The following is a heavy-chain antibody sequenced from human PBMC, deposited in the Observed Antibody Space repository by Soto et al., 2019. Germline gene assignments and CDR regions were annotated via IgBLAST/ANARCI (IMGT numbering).Heavy chain of an antibody. J-gene: IGHJ4*02. CDR3: AHRLAARCFDY. V-gene: IGHV2-5*01. CDR1: GFSLSTSGVG. D-gene: IGHD6-6*01. Sequence: QITLKESGPTLVKPTQTLTLTCTFSGFSLSTSGVGVGWIRQPPGKALEWLALIYWNDDKRYSPSLKSRLTTTKDTSKNQVVLTMPHMDPVDTAPYYCAHRLAARCFDYWGQGTLVTVSS. CDR2: IYWNDDK.